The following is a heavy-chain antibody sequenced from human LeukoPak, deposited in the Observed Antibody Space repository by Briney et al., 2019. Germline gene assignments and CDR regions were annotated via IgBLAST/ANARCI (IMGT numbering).Heavy chain of an antibody. J-gene: IGHJ4*02. D-gene: IGHD1-26*01. Sequence: ASVKVSCKASGYTFTVYFLHWLRQAPGQGLEWVGWLNPHSGDTDYSQRFQGRVSMTRDTSISTAYMELSRLRSDDTAVYYCARCNSATCPWTYWGQGTLVTVSS. CDR2: LNPHSGDT. V-gene: IGHV1-2*02. CDR3: ARCNSATCPWTY. CDR1: GYTFTVYF.